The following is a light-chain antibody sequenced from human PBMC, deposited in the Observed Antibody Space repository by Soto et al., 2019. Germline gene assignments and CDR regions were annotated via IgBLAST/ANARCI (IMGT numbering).Light chain of an antibody. J-gene: IGLJ1*01. Sequence: QSVLTHPRSVYGSPGQSVTIYCNGTSSDVGGYNYVSWYQQHPGKAPKLMIYDVSKRPSGVPDRFSGSKSGNTASLTISGLQAEDEADYYCCSYAGSYTFIFGTGTKVTVL. CDR3: CSYAGSYTFI. CDR2: DVS. CDR1: SSDVGGYNY. V-gene: IGLV2-11*01.